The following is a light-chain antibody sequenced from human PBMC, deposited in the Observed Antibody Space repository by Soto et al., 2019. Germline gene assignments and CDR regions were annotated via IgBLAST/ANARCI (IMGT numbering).Light chain of an antibody. V-gene: IGLV2-23*01. J-gene: IGLJ1*01. CDR2: EGD. CDR1: SSDFGSSNL. Sequence: QSVLTQPASVSGSTGQSITISCSGTSSDFGSSNLVSWYQQHPGKAPKLIIFEGDRRPSGVSGRFSGSKSGNTASLTISGLQAEDEADYYCCSFARSTTFYVFGAGTKVTVL. CDR3: CSFARSTTFYV.